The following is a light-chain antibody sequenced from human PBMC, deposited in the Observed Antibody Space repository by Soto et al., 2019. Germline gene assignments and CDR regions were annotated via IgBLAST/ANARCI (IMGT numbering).Light chain of an antibody. J-gene: IGLJ1*01. Sequence: QSVLTQPASVSGSPGQSITISCTGVGNDAGGYYLVSWYQQHPGQAPKLIIYEDTKRPSGVSSRFSGSTSANTPSLTISGLQAADEADYYCCSYAGHSTYVFAGGTKVTVL. CDR2: EDT. V-gene: IGLV2-23*01. CDR3: CSYAGHSTYV. CDR1: GNDAGGYYL.